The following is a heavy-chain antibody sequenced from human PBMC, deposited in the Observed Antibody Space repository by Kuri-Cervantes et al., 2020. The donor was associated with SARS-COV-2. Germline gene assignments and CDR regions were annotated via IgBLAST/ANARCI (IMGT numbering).Heavy chain of an antibody. CDR1: GFTFSSYA. J-gene: IGHJ4*02. CDR3: AKHAMVREVIITKAGGTDY. Sequence: GGSLRLSCAASGFTFSSYAMSWVRQAPGKGLEWVSAISGSGCSNYYADSVKGRFTISRDNSKNTLYLQMNSLRAEDTAVYYCAKHAMVREVIITKAGGTDYWGQGTLVTVSS. V-gene: IGHV3-23*01. D-gene: IGHD3-10*01. CDR2: ISGSGCSN.